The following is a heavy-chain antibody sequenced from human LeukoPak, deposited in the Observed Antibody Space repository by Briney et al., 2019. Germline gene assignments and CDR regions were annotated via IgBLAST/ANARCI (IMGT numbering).Heavy chain of an antibody. D-gene: IGHD4-11*01. CDR1: GASISSYY. Sequence: PSETLSLTCTVSGASISSYYWSWIRQPAGKGLEWIGRIYTSGNTNYNPSLKSRVTMSGDTSKNHFSLKLTSVTAADTAVYYCARYSARGLDYWGQGTLVTVSS. CDR3: ARYSARGLDY. J-gene: IGHJ4*02. V-gene: IGHV4-4*07. CDR2: IYTSGNT.